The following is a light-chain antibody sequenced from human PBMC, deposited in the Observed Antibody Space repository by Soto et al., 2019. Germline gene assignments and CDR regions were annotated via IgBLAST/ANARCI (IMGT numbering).Light chain of an antibody. V-gene: IGLV2-14*03. CDR2: EVT. CDR3: SSHNSSTPRV. Sequence: QSVLTQPASVSGSPGQSIAISCIGTSSDVGAYDYVSWYQQHPDKAPKLIIYEVTYRPSGVSDRFSGSKSVNTATLTISGLQAEDEADYYCSSHNSSTPRVFRPGTKVTVL. J-gene: IGLJ1*01. CDR1: SSDVGAYDY.